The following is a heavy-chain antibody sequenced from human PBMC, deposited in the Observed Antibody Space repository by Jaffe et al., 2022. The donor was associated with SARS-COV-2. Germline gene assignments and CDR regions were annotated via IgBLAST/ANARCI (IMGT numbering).Heavy chain of an antibody. CDR1: GGSVSSGSYF. Sequence: QVQLQESGPGLVKPSETLSLTCTVSGGSVSSGSYFWSWIRQPPGKGLEWSGYIYDSGSTNYNPSLKSRVTISVDTSKNQFSLKLTSVTAADTAVYYCARGRGFYYMDVWGKGTTVTVSS. V-gene: IGHV4-61*01. CDR2: IYDSGST. CDR3: ARGRGFYYMDV. D-gene: IGHD3-16*01. J-gene: IGHJ6*03.